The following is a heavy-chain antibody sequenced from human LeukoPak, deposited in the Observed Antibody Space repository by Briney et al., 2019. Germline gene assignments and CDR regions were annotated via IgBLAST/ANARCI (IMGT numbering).Heavy chain of an antibody. CDR1: GFTFSTYG. CDR2: VSHDGSGK. Sequence: GGSLRLSCAASGFTFSTYGINWVRQAPGKGLEWVAVVSHDGSGKYYADSVKGRFTISRDNSKNTLYLQLNSLRVEDTAVYYCAKDSLGYCSSTSCLVPFDYWGQGTLVTVSS. V-gene: IGHV3-30*18. J-gene: IGHJ4*02. CDR3: AKDSLGYCSSTSCLVPFDY. D-gene: IGHD2-2*01.